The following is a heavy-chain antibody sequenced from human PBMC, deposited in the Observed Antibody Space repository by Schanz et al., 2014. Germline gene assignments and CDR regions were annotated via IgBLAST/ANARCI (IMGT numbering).Heavy chain of an antibody. D-gene: IGHD1-1*01. CDR3: ARGTDWNLHY. CDR1: GFTISSYA. CDR2: IWNNGVTK. Sequence: VHLVESGGGLVKRGGSLRLSCAASGFTISSYAMHWVRQPAGKGLEWVAVIWNNGVTKYYADSVKGRFTVSRDSGQNSLYLQMNSLRAGDTAVYYCARGTDWNLHYWGRGTLVTVSS. V-gene: IGHV3-33*08. J-gene: IGHJ4*02.